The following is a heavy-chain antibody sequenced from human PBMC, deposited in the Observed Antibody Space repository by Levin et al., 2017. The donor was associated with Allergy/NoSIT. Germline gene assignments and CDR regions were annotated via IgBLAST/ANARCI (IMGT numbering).Heavy chain of an antibody. CDR1: GFTFSDFY. CDR3: ARGEYCTSASCYTKPRSSMDV. V-gene: IGHV3-11*01. Sequence: GGSLRLSCAASGFTFSDFYMSWIRQAPGKGLEWLSYISFSGSNIYYADSVKGRFTISRDNAKNPLYLQMNSLSAEDTAVYYCARGEYCTSASCYTKPRSSMDVWGQGTTVTVSS. D-gene: IGHD2-2*02. J-gene: IGHJ6*02. CDR2: ISFSGSNI.